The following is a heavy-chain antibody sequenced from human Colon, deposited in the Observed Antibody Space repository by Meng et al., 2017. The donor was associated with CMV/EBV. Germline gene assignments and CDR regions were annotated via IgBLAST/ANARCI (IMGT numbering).Heavy chain of an antibody. Sequence: GESLKISCAASGFTFSSSYAMSWVRQAPGKGLEWVSTISGSGGTTHYADSAKGRFTISRDNSKNTLYLQMNSLRVEDTAVYYCAKGDISGWFYFDYWGQGTLVTVPS. CDR1: GFTFSSSYA. J-gene: IGHJ4*02. CDR2: ISGSGGTT. D-gene: IGHD6-19*01. CDR3: AKGDISGWFYFDY. V-gene: IGHV3-23*01.